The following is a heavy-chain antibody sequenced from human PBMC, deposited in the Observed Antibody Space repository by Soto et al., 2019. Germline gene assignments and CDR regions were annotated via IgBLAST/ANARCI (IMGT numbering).Heavy chain of an antibody. CDR1: GFTFSSYS. J-gene: IGHJ5*02. CDR2: ISSSSSYI. V-gene: IGHV3-21*01. Sequence: GGSLSLSCAASGFTFSSYSMNWVRQAPGKGLEWVSSISSSSSYIYYADSVKGRFTISRDNAKNSLYLQMNSLRAEDTAVYYCARDQAAAAAPFDPWGQGTLVTVS. D-gene: IGHD6-13*01. CDR3: ARDQAAAAAPFDP.